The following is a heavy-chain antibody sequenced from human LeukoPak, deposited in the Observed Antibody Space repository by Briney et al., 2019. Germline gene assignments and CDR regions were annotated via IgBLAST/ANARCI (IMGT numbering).Heavy chain of an antibody. D-gene: IGHD1-26*01. Sequence: GGSLRLSCAASGFTFSSYWMHWVRQAPGKGLVWVSRINSDGSSTSYADSVKGRFTISRDNAKNTLYVQMNSLRAEDTAVYYCAKDRGWELKLFDYWGQGTLVTVSS. J-gene: IGHJ4*02. V-gene: IGHV3-74*01. CDR1: GFTFSSYW. CDR3: AKDRGWELKLFDY. CDR2: INSDGSST.